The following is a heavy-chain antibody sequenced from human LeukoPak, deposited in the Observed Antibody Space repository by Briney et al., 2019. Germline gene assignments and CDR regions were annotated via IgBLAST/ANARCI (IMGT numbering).Heavy chain of an antibody. CDR3: AKVGYSSSWSYYYYYMDV. CDR2: IRYDGRNK. D-gene: IGHD6-13*01. J-gene: IGHJ6*03. Sequence: GGSLRLSCAASRFTFSSYGMHWVRQAPGKGLEWVAFIRYDGRNKYYADSVKGRFTISRDNSKNTLYLQMNSLRAEDTAVYYCAKVGYSSSWSYYYYYMDVWGKGTTVTISS. CDR1: RFTFSSYG. V-gene: IGHV3-30*02.